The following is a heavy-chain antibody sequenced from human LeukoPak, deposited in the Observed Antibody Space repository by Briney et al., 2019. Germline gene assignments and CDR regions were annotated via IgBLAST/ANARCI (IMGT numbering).Heavy chain of an antibody. Sequence: GGSLRLSCAASGFTFSSYAMHWVRQAPGKGLEWVAVISYDGSNNYYADSVKGRFTISRDNSKNTLYLQMNSLRAEDTAVYYCAREAGYSGYEYFDYWGQGTLVTVSS. V-gene: IGHV3-30-3*01. CDR1: GFTFSSYA. CDR3: AREAGYSGYEYFDY. D-gene: IGHD5-12*01. J-gene: IGHJ4*02. CDR2: ISYDGSNN.